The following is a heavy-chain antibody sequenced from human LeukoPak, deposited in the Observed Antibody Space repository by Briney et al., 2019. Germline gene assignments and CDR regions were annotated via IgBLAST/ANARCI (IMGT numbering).Heavy chain of an antibody. D-gene: IGHD3-10*01. J-gene: IGHJ6*02. Sequence: KTGGSLKLSCAASGFTFSSYAISWVRQAPGQGLEWMGGIIPIFGTANYAQKFQGRVTITADESTSTAYMELSSLRSEDTAVYYCARYGDYYGMDVWGQGTTVTVSS. CDR3: ARYGDYYGMDV. CDR1: GFTFSSYA. V-gene: IGHV1-69*01. CDR2: IIPIFGTA.